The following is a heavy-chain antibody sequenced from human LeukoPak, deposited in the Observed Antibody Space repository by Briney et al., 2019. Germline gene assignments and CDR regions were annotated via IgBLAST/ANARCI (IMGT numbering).Heavy chain of an antibody. CDR1: GGSISSYY. CDR2: IYNSGNT. CDR3: ARAAVSTRSRFDS. D-gene: IGHD5/OR15-5a*01. V-gene: IGHV4-59*01. J-gene: IGHJ4*02. Sequence: KTSETLSLTCTVSGGSISSYYCSWIRQPPGKGLEWIAYIYNSGNTNYKPSLRSRVTISVDMSKYQFSLKLSSLTAADTAVYYCARAAVSTRSRFDSWGQGTLVTVSS.